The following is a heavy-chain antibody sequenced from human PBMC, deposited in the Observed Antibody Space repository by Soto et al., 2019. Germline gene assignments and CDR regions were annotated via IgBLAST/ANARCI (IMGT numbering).Heavy chain of an antibody. Sequence: SQRLSLTCAITRGSVSSNSAGWSWVRQSPSRGLEWLGRTYYRSKWYYEYAVSVRGRITINPDTSKNQYSLQLNSVTPEDTAVYFFALGKQHRPRFTDFSGQATVVTVST. D-gene: IGHD6-6*01. CDR1: RGSVSSNSAG. CDR3: ALGKQHRPRFTDF. V-gene: IGHV6-1*01. CDR2: TYYRSKWYY. J-gene: IGHJ4*03.